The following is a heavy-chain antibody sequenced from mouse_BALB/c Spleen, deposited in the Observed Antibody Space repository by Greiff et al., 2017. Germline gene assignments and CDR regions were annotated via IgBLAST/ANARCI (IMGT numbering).Heavy chain of an antibody. J-gene: IGHJ3*01. V-gene: IGHV5-17*02. Sequence: EVKLMESGGGLVQPGGSRKLSCAASGFTFCSFGMHWVRQAPEKGLEWVAYISSGSSTIYYADTVKGRFTISRDNPKNTLFLQMTSLRSEDTAMYYCARDRSAWFAYWGQGTLVTVSA. CDR3: ARDRSAWFAY. D-gene: IGHD2-14*01. CDR2: ISSGSSTI. CDR1: GFTFCSFG.